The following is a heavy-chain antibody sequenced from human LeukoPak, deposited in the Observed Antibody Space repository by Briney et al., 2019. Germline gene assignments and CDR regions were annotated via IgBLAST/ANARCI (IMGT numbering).Heavy chain of an antibody. Sequence: SETLSLTCTVSGGSLSSGGYYWSWIRQHPGKGLEWFGYIYHSGSTYYNPSLKSRVAISVDTSKTQFSLKLNSVTAADTAVYYCARATRGGNSDWFDPWGQGTLVTVSS. CDR2: IYHSGST. D-gene: IGHD4-23*01. V-gene: IGHV4-31*03. J-gene: IGHJ5*02. CDR1: GGSLSSGGYY. CDR3: ARATRGGNSDWFDP.